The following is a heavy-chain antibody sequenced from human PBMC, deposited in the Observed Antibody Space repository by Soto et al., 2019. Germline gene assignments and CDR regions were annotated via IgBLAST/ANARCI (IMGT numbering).Heavy chain of an antibody. V-gene: IGHV3-30*18. J-gene: IGHJ6*02. CDR2: ISYDGSNQ. CDR1: GFTFSTYG. Sequence: GGSLRLSCAASGFTFSTYGMHWVRQSPGKGLEWVAVISYDGSNQYYRDSVRDSFTISRDNSRNTVYLQINSLREEDTAVYYCAKDEGRFLKYYFNFGMDVWGQGTTVTVSS. CDR3: AKDEGRFLKYYFNFGMDV. D-gene: IGHD3-3*01.